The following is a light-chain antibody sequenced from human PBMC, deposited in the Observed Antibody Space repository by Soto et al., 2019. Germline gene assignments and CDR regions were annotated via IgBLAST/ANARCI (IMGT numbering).Light chain of an antibody. CDR2: GAS. J-gene: IGKJ2*01. Sequence: EIVMTQSPATLSVSPGARATLSCRASQSVGSGLGWYQQKPGQAPRLLIYGASTRATGIPARFSGSGSGTEFTLTISSLQSEDYAVYYCQQYNNWPPYTFGQGTKVDIK. V-gene: IGKV3-15*01. CDR1: QSVGSG. CDR3: QQYNNWPPYT.